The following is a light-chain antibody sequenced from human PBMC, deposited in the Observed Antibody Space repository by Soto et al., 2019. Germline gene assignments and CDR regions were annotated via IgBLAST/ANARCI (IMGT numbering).Light chain of an antibody. J-gene: IGLJ1*01. CDR3: AVWDDSQNGFFA. CDR2: DNN. Sequence: QSVLTQPPSASGAPGQRVTISSSGSRSNIGSNAVSWYQQLPGKAPKLLIYDNNQRPSGVPDRFSASKSGTSASLAISGLQSEDEADYYCAVWDDSQNGFFAFGPGTTVTVL. V-gene: IGLV1-44*01. CDR1: RSNIGSNA.